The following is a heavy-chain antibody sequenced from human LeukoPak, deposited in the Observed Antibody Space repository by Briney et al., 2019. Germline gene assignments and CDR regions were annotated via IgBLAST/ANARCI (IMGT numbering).Heavy chain of an antibody. J-gene: IGHJ6*02. D-gene: IGHD3-10*01. CDR3: ARVCGSGSYYYYYRMDV. Sequence: SETLSLTCTVSGGSISSYYWSWIRQPPGKGLEWIGYIYYSGSTNYNPSLKSRVTISVDTSKNQFSLKLSSVTAADTAVYYCARVCGSGSYYYYYRMDVWGQGTTVTVSS. V-gene: IGHV4-59*01. CDR1: GGSISSYY. CDR2: IYYSGST.